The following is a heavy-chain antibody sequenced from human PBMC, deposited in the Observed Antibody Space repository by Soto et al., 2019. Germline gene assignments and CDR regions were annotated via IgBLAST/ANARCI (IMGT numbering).Heavy chain of an antibody. CDR2: IYHSGST. V-gene: IGHV4-30-2*01. J-gene: IGHJ4*02. Sequence: PSETLSLTYAVSGGSIGSGGYSWSWIRQPPGKGLEWIGYIYHSGSTYYNPSLKSRVTISVDRSKNQFPLKLSSVTAADTAVYYCARVPDYWGQGTLVTSPQ. CDR3: ARVPDY. CDR1: GGSIGSGGYS.